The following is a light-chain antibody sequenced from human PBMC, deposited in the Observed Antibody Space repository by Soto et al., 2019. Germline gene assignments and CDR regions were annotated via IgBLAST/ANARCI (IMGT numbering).Light chain of an antibody. V-gene: IGLV1-44*01. CDR1: SSNIGSNA. Sequence: QSVLSQPPSASGTPGQRVTISCSGRSSNIGSNAVSWYQHLPGTAPKLLIYSNNQRPSGVPDRFSGSKSGSSASLAISGLQSEDDADYYCAACDDTLNGPLPVFGPGTTVTVL. CDR2: SNN. J-gene: IGLJ1*01. CDR3: AACDDTLNGPLPV.